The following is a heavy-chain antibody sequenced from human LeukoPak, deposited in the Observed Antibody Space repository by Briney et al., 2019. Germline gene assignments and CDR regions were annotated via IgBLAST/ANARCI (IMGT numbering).Heavy chain of an antibody. CDR2: INHTGRT. CDR1: GGSFSANY. V-gene: IGHV4-34*01. J-gene: IGHJ4*02. Sequence: SSETLSLTCAVSGGSFSANYWSWIRQPPGEGPEWIGEINHTGRTNYNPSLKSRVTMSVDMSKDQFSLKLSSVTAADTAVYYCARVGYISGWYPFDFWGLGTLVIVSS. D-gene: IGHD6-19*01. CDR3: ARVGYISGWYPFDF.